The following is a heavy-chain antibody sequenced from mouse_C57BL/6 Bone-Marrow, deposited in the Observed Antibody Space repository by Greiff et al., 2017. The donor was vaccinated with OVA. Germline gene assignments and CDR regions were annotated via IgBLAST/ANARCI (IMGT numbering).Heavy chain of an antibody. CDR1: GYALTNYL. D-gene: IGHD2-2*01. Sequence: VQLQESGAELVRPGTSVKVSCKASGYALTNYLIEWVKQRPGQGLEWIGVINPGSGGTNYNEKFKGKATLTADKSSSTAYMQLSSLTSEDSAVYFCARWYGYYWYFDVWGTGTTVTVSS. J-gene: IGHJ1*03. CDR2: INPGSGGT. V-gene: IGHV1-54*01. CDR3: ARWYGYYWYFDV.